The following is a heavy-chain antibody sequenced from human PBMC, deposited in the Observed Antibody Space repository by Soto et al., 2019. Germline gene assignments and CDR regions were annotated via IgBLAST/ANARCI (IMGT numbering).Heavy chain of an antibody. Sequence: SDTLCLTWTVSGGSISSFCYYWSWIRQHPGKGLEWIGYIYYSGSTYYNPSLKSRVTISVDTSKNQFSLKLSSVPAADTAVYYCARAGGIQLWFRQINWFDTWGQGTRVTVSS. CDR2: IYYSGST. D-gene: IGHD5-18*01. CDR3: ARAGGIQLWFRQINWFDT. J-gene: IGHJ5*02. V-gene: IGHV4-31*02. CDR1: GGSISSFCYY.